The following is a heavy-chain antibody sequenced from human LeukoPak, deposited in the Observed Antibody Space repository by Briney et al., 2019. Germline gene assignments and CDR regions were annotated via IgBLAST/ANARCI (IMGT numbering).Heavy chain of an antibody. J-gene: IGHJ4*02. V-gene: IGHV3-7*01. CDR2: IKQDGSEK. D-gene: IGHD3-10*01. CDR3: ARMTLYGSGTVH. Sequence: GGSLRLSCATSGFTFSSYWMNWVRQAPGKGLEWVANIKQDGSEKYYVDSAKGRFTISRDNSKNTVNLQLGSLRIEDTAVYHCARMTLYGSGTVHWGQGILVTVSS. CDR1: GFTFSSYW.